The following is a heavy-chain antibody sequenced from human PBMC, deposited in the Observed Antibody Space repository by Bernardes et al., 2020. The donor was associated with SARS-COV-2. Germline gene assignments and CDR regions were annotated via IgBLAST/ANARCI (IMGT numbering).Heavy chain of an antibody. CDR1: GGSINSYY. V-gene: IGHV4-4*07. J-gene: IGHJ5*02. Sequence: SETLSLTCTVSGGSINSYYWSWIRQPAGKGLEWIGRIYNSWTTNYNPSLKSRVTMSVDTSKNQFSLRLTSVTAADTAVYYCARAMAGAWFDPWGQGTLVTVSS. D-gene: IGHD6-19*01. CDR2: IYNSWTT. CDR3: ARAMAGAWFDP.